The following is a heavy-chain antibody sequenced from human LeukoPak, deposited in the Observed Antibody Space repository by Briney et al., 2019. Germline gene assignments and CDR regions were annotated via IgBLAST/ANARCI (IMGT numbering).Heavy chain of an antibody. J-gene: IGHJ4*02. V-gene: IGHV3-7*01. D-gene: IGHD6-6*01. Sequence: GGSLRLSCAASGFTFSTYWMSWVRQAPGKGLEWVGNIKEDGSEKYYVDSVKGLFTISRDNAKNSLYLQMNNLSTEDTAVYYCARDVASRTADYWGQGTLVTVSS. CDR1: GFTFSTYW. CDR3: ARDVASRTADY. CDR2: IKEDGSEK.